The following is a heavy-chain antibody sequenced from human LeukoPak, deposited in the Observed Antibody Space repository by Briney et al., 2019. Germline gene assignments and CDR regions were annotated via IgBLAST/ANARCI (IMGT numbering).Heavy chain of an antibody. J-gene: IGHJ6*02. CDR2: FDPEDGET. Sequence: ASVKVSYKVSGYTLTELSMHWVRQAPGKGLEWMGGFDPEDGETIYAQKFQGRVTMTEDTSTDTAYMELSSLRSEDTAVYYCATDGPYSSSWYGWGQGTTVTVSS. CDR3: ATDGPYSSSWYG. CDR1: GYTLTELS. D-gene: IGHD6-13*01. V-gene: IGHV1-24*01.